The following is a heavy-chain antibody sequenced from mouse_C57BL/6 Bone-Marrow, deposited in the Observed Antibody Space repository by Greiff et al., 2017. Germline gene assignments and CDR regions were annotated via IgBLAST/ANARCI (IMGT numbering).Heavy chain of an antibody. V-gene: IGHV1-81*01. J-gene: IGHJ4*01. CDR2: IYPRSGNT. CDR1: GYTFTSYG. CDR3: ARGYDGSSLYAMDY. Sequence: QVQLQQSGAELARPGASVKLSCKASGYTFTSYGISWVKQRTGQGLEWIGEIYPRSGNTYYNEKFKGKATLTADKSSSTAYMELRSLTSEDSAVYFCARGYDGSSLYAMDYWGQGTSVTVSS. D-gene: IGHD1-1*01.